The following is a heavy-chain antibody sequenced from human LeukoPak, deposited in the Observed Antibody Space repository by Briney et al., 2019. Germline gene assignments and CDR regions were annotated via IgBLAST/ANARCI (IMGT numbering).Heavy chain of an antibody. CDR2: ISSSGSTI. V-gene: IGHV3-11*01. D-gene: IGHD1-1*01. Sequence: GGSLRLSCAASGFTFSDYYMSWIRQAPGKGLEWVSYISSSGSTIYYADSVKGRFTFSRDNAKNSLYLQMNSLRAEDTAVYYCARRNEVSWFNTDAFDIWGQGTMVTVSS. CDR1: GFTFSDYY. CDR3: ARRNEVSWFNTDAFDI. J-gene: IGHJ3*02.